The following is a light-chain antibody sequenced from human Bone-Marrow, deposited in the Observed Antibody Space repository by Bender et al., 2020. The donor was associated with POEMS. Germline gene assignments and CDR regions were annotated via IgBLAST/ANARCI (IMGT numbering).Light chain of an antibody. V-gene: IGLV2-8*01. CDR3: SSYAGSTVAV. J-gene: IGLJ3*02. CDR2: EVS. Sequence: QSALTQPASVSGSPGQSISISCTGTRSDIGGYNHVSWYQQHPGKAPKLMIYEVSKRPSGVPDRFSGSKSGNTASLTVSGLQAEDEADYYCSSYAGSTVAVFGGGTKLTVL. CDR1: RSDIGGYNH.